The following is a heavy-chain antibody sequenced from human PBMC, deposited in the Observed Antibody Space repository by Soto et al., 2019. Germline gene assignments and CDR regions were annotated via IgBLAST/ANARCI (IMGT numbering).Heavy chain of an antibody. J-gene: IGHJ4*02. CDR3: ARAPSSDCTNGVCPYYFDY. Sequence: PSETLSLTGAVSGYSISSSNWWGCIRQPPGEGLEWIGYIYYSGSTYYNPSLKSRVTMSVDTSKNQFSLKLSSVTAVDTAVYYCARAPSSDCTNGVCPYYFDYWGQGTLVTVSS. V-gene: IGHV4-28*03. CDR2: IYYSGST. CDR1: GYSISSSNW. D-gene: IGHD2-8*01.